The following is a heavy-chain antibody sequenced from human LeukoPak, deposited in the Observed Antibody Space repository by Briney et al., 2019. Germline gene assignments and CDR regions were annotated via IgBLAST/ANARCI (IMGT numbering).Heavy chain of an antibody. CDR1: GYTFTGYY. J-gene: IGHJ4*02. CDR3: ASGGGNCSGDSCSIFDY. Sequence: ASVNVSCKSSGYTFTGYYMHWVRQAPGQGLEWMGWINPNSGGTNYAQTFQGRVTMTRDTSISTAYMELSRLTSDDTAVYYCASGGGNCSGDSCSIFDYWGQGTLVTVSS. CDR2: INPNSGGT. V-gene: IGHV1-2*02. D-gene: IGHD2-15*01.